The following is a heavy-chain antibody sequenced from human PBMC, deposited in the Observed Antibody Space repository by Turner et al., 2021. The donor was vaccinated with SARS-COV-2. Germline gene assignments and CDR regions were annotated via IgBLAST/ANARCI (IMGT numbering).Heavy chain of an antibody. J-gene: IGHJ1*01. CDR1: RFTFSSYA. D-gene: IGHD6-19*01. V-gene: IGHV3-23*01. CDR2: ISGSGGST. Sequence: EVQRLESGGGLVQPGGSLRLSCAATRFTFSSYAMSWVRQAPGKGLEWVSAISGSGGSTFSADSVKGRFTISRDNSKNTLYLQMNSLRAEDTAVYYCAKDPGVSSGPVLEYFQHWGQGTLVTVSS. CDR3: AKDPGVSSGPVLEYFQH.